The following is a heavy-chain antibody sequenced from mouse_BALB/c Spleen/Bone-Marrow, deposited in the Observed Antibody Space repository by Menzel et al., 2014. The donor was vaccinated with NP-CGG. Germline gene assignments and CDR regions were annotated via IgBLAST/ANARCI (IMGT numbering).Heavy chain of an antibody. D-gene: IGHD2-1*01. J-gene: IGHJ4*01. CDR1: GYVFSTYW. V-gene: IGHV1-80*01. Sequence: QVQLKESGAELVRPGSSVKISCKVSGYVFSTYWMNWVKQRPGQGLERIGQIYPGDGDTNYNGKFKDKVILTADKSSSTAYMQLSSLTSEDSAVYFCARSGKGAMDYWGQGTSVTVSS. CDR2: IYPGDGDT. CDR3: ARSGKGAMDY.